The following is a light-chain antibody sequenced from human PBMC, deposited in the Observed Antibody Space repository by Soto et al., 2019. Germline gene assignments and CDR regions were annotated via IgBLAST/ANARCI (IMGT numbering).Light chain of an antibody. CDR1: QSISSY. CDR3: QQRSNWPPWT. Sequence: EIVLTQSPATLSLSPGERATLSCWASQSISSYLAWYQQKPGQAPRLLIYDASNRATGVPARFSGSGSGTDFTLTISSLEPADFAVYYCQQRSNWPPWTFGQGTKADIK. J-gene: IGKJ1*01. CDR2: DAS. V-gene: IGKV3-11*01.